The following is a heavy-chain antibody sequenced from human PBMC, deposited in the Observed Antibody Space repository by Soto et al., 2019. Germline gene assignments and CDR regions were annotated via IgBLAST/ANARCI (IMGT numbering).Heavy chain of an antibody. V-gene: IGHV3-9*01. CDR1: GFTFDDYA. CDR3: AKDRSRGSYYGYYGMDV. J-gene: IGHJ6*02. CDR2: ISWNSGSI. D-gene: IGHD1-26*01. Sequence: GGSLRLSCAASGFTFDDYAMHWVRQAPGKGLEWVSGISWNSGSIGYADSVKGRFTISRDNAKNSLYLQMNSLRAEDTALYYCAKDRSRGSYYGYYGMDVWGQGTTVTVSS.